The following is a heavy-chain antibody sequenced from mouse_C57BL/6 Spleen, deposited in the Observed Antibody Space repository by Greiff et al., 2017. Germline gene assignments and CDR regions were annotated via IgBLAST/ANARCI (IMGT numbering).Heavy chain of an antibody. CDR2: IDPETGGT. CDR1: GYTFTDYE. Sequence: VQLKESGAELVRPGASVTLSCKASGYTFTDYEMHWVKQTPVHGLEWIGAIDPETGGTAYNQKFKGKAILTADKSSSTAYMELRSLTSEDSAVYYCTRWAWFAYWGQGTLVTVSA. V-gene: IGHV1-15*01. CDR3: TRWAWFAY. J-gene: IGHJ3*01.